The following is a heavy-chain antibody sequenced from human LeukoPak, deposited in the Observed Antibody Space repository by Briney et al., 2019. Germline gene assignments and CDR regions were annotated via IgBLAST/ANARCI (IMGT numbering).Heavy chain of an antibody. D-gene: IGHD2-2*01. V-gene: IGHV3-48*03. CDR1: GFTFSGYE. CDR3: ARVMADIVVVPAAMLFDP. J-gene: IGHJ5*02. CDR2: ISSSGSTI. Sequence: GGSLRLSCAASGFTFSGYEMNWVRQAPGKGLEWVSYISSSGSTIYYADSVKGRFTISRDNAKNSLYLQMNSLRAEDTAVYYCARVMADIVVVPAAMLFDPWGQGTLVTVSS.